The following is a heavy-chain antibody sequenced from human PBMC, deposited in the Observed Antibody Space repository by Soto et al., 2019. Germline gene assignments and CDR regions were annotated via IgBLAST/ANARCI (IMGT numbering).Heavy chain of an antibody. J-gene: IGHJ6*02. V-gene: IGHV4-31*03. D-gene: IGHD1-26*01. CDR2: IFYSGST. CDR3: ARGRPAFKSVGSGMDV. CDR1: GGAINNRDYY. Sequence: QVQLQASGPGLVKPSQTLSLTCSVSGGAINNRDYYWSWIRQHPGKGLEWIGNIFYSGSTDYNPSLKGRLTISIDTSKNEFSLKLTSVTAADTAVYYCARGRPAFKSVGSGMDVWGQGTTVTVSS.